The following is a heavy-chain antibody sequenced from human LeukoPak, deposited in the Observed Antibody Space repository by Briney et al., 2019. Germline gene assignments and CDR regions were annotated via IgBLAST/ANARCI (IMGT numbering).Heavy chain of an antibody. CDR3: AKPHYSGSGSYSREDY. V-gene: IGHV3-23*01. CDR1: GFTFSSYA. J-gene: IGHJ4*02. CDR2: ISGNGYDT. D-gene: IGHD3-10*01. Sequence: GGSLRLSCAASGFTFSSYAMTWVRQAPGKGLERVSAISGNGYDTYYADSVKGRFTISRDNSKITVYLQMNSLRAEDTAVYYCAKPHYSGSGSYSREDYWGQGTLVTVSS.